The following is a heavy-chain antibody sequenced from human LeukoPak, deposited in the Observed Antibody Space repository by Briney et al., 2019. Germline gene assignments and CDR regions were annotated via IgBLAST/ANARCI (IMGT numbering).Heavy chain of an antibody. D-gene: IGHD1-14*01. J-gene: IGHJ5*02. CDR3: AKETPNTGWFDP. CDR2: INPSGDGT. CDR1: GHTFTTYY. V-gene: IGHV1-46*01. Sequence: ASVKVSCKASGHTFTTYYVHLVRQAPGQGLEWMGVINPSGDGTNYPQRFQVRVTLTRDTSTSTVYMELSSLRSEDTAIYYCAKETPNTGWFDPWGQGTLVTVSS.